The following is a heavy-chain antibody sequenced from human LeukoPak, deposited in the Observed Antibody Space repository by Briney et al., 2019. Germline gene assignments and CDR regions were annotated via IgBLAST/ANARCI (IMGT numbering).Heavy chain of an antibody. CDR2: ISWNSGSI. CDR3: ARGRTWGYSYGYSHFDY. Sequence: GRSLRLSCAASGFTFDDYAVHWVRQAPGKGLEWVSGISWNSGSIGYADSVKGRFTISRDNAKNSLYLQMNSLRAEDTAVYYCARGRTWGYSYGYSHFDYWGQGTLVTVSS. D-gene: IGHD5-18*01. J-gene: IGHJ4*02. V-gene: IGHV3-9*01. CDR1: GFTFDDYA.